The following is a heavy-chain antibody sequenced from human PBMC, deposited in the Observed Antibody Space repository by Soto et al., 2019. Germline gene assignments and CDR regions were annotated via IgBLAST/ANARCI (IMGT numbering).Heavy chain of an antibody. CDR1: GGSISSSNW. CDR3: ARHNYGSGSTYFDY. CDR2: IYLSGST. V-gene: IGHV4-4*02. J-gene: IGHJ4*02. D-gene: IGHD3-10*01. Sequence: PSETLSLTCTVSGGSISSSNWWSWVRQPPGKGLEWIGEIYLSGSTNYNPSLKSRATISVDKSKTQFSLKLNSMTAADTAVYYCARHNYGSGSTYFDYWGQGTLVTVSS.